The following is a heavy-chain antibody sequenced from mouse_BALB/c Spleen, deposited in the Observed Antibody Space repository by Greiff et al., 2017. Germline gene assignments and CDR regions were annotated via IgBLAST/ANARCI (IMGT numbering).Heavy chain of an antibody. CDR1: GYTFTSYW. Sequence: QVQLQQSGAELAKPGASVKMSCKASGYTFTSYWMHWVKQRPGQGLEWIGYINPSTGYTEYNQKFKDKATLTADKSSSTAYMQLSSLTSEDSAVYYCASRDGPRGFAYWGQGTLVTVSA. D-gene: IGHD2-3*01. J-gene: IGHJ3*01. V-gene: IGHV1-7*01. CDR3: ASRDGPRGFAY. CDR2: INPSTGYT.